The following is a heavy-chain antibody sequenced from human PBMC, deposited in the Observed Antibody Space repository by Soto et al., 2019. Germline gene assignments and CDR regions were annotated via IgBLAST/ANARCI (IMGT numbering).Heavy chain of an antibody. D-gene: IGHD6-19*01. CDR1: GGSISSSSYY. J-gene: IGHJ6*02. CDR3: AVPAASVAGASGSYYYYGMDV. CDR2: IYYSGSP. Sequence: SETLSLTCTVSGGSISSSSYYWGWIRQPPGKGLEWIGYIYYSGSPYYNPSLKSRVTISVDTSKNQFSLKLSSVTAADTAVYYCAVPAASVAGASGSYYYYGMDVWGQGTTVTVSS. V-gene: IGHV4-39*01.